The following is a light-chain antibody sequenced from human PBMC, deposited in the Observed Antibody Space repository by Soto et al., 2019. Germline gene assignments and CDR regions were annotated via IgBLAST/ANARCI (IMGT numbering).Light chain of an antibody. CDR3: SSYAGSSNV. J-gene: IGLJ1*01. CDR2: EVN. V-gene: IGLV2-8*01. CDR1: TSDVGGYNY. Sequence: QSVLTQPPSASGSPGQSVAIPCPGTTSDVGGYNYVSWYQQHPGKAPKLMIYEVNKRPSGVPDRFSGSKSGNTASLTVSGLQAEDEADYYCSSYAGSSNVFGTGTKVTVL.